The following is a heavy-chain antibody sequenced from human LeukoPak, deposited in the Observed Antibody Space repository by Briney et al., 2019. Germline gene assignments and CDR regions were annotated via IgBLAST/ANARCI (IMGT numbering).Heavy chain of an antibody. V-gene: IGHV1-69*04. J-gene: IGHJ4*02. Sequence: SVKVSCKASGGTFSSYAISWVRQAPGQGLEWMGRIIPILGIANYAQKFQGRVTITADKSTSTAYMELSSLSSEDTAVYYCARVGGIAAVQAYFDYWGQGTLVTVSS. CDR3: ARVGGIAAVQAYFDY. CDR2: IIPILGIA. D-gene: IGHD6-13*01. CDR1: GGTFSSYA.